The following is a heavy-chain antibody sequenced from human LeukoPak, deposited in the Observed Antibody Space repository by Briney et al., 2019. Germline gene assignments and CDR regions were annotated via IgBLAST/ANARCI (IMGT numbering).Heavy chain of an antibody. V-gene: IGHV3-33*06. Sequence: PGGSLRLSCAASGFTFSVYGMHWVRQAPGKGLEWVAIIWYDGSNKYYADSVKGRFTISRDNSKNTLYLQMNSLRAEDTAVYYCAKSRCSGGTCDTPFSDYWGQGTLVTVSS. CDR2: IWYDGSNK. J-gene: IGHJ4*02. D-gene: IGHD2-15*01. CDR1: GFTFSVYG. CDR3: AKSRCSGGTCDTPFSDY.